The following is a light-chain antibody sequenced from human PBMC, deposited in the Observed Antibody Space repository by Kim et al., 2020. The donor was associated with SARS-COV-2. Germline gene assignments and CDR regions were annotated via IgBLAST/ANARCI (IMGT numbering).Light chain of an antibody. J-gene: IGLJ3*02. CDR3: NSRDSSGDHWV. Sequence: SSELTQDPAVSVALGQTVRITCQGDSLRSSYASWYQQKPGQAPVLVIYGKNNRPSGIPDRFSGSSSGNTGSLTITGAQAEDEADYYCNSRDSSGDHWVFGGGTKVTVL. CDR1: SLRSSY. CDR2: GKN. V-gene: IGLV3-19*01.